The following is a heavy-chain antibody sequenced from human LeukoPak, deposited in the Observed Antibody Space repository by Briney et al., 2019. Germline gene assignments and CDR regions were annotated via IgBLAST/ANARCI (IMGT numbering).Heavy chain of an antibody. CDR3: ARDRAELYYYDSSGLSNAFDI. V-gene: IGHV1-18*01. D-gene: IGHD3-22*01. CDR2: ISAYNGNT. CDR1: GYTFTSYG. J-gene: IGHJ3*02. Sequence: ASVKVSCKASGYTFTSYGISWVRQAPGQGLEWMGWISAYNGNTNYARKLQGRVTMTTDTSTSTAYMELRSLRSDDTAVYYCARDRAELYYYDSSGLSNAFDIWGQGTMVTVSS.